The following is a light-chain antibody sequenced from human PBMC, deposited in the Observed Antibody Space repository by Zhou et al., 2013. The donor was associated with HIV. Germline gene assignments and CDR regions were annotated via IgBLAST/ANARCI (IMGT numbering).Light chain of an antibody. J-gene: IGKJ2*01. CDR2: KAS. V-gene: IGKV1-5*03. CDR3: QQYNTYPYT. Sequence: DIQMTQSPSTLSASVGDRVTITCRASQSISSWVAWYQQKPGKAPKLLINKASSLESGVPSRFSGSGSGTEFTLTISSLQPDDLATYYCQQYNTYPYTFGQGTKLEIK. CDR1: QSISSW.